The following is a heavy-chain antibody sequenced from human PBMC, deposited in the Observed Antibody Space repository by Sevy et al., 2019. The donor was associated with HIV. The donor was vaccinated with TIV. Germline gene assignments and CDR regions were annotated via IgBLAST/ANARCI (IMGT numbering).Heavy chain of an antibody. J-gene: IGHJ4*02. D-gene: IGHD5-12*01. CDR2: IHYTGGT. V-gene: IGHV4-30-4*01. Sequence: SETLSLTCTVSGGSFTSSDSYWSWIRQPPGEGLEWIGYIHYTGGTYYNPFLKSRVAMSVDTSEKPFSLKLSFLTAADTAVYYCASKRGYNDGPFDYWGQGTLVTVSS. CDR3: ASKRGYNDGPFDY. CDR1: GGSFTSSDSY.